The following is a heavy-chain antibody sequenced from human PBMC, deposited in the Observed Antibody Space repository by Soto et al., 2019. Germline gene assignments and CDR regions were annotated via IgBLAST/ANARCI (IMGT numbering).Heavy chain of an antibody. J-gene: IGHJ6*02. CDR3: ARGPRGVYYGMDV. CDR2: ISSSSSYI. CDR1: GFTFSSYS. Sequence: PVGFLRLSCAASGFTFSSYSMNWVRQAPGKGLEWVSSISSSSSYIYYADSVKGRFTISRDNAKNSLYLQMNSLRAEDTAVYYCARGPRGVYYGMDVWGQGTTVTVYS. D-gene: IGHD3-10*01. V-gene: IGHV3-21*01.